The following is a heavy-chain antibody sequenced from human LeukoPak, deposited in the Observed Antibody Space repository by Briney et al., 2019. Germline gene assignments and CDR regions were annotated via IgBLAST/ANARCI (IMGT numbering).Heavy chain of an antibody. Sequence: GGSLRLSCAASGFTFSSYAMSWVRQAPGKGLEWVSAISGSGGSTYYADSVKGRFTISRDNSKNTLYLQMNSLRAEDTAVYYCAKTYYYDSSGYYHRYFDYWGQGTLVTVSS. V-gene: IGHV3-23*01. CDR1: GFTFSSYA. CDR2: ISGSGGST. D-gene: IGHD3-22*01. J-gene: IGHJ4*02. CDR3: AKTYYYDSSGYYHRYFDY.